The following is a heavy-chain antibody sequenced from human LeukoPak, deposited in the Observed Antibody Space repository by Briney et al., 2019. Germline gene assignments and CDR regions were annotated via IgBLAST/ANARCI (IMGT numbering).Heavy chain of an antibody. CDR2: INYGGAT. CDR1: GGSISGSDFY. D-gene: IGHD6-19*01. CDR3: ARLGPGGWYKGAYFQH. Sequence: SETLSLTCRVSGGSISGSDFYWGWIRQPPGKGLEWIGSINYGGATCYKPSLRSRVTMSVDMSKNEFSLELKSVTAADTAMYYCARLGPGGWYKGAYFQHWGQGTLVT. J-gene: IGHJ1*01. V-gene: IGHV4-39*01.